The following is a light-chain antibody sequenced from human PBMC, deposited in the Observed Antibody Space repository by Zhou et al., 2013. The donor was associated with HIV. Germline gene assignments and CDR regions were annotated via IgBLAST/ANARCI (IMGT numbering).Light chain of an antibody. Sequence: DIQMTQSPSSLSASVGDRVTITCRASQGVSNSLAWYQQKPGKVPKLLLYSASTLQSGVPSRFSGSGSGTDFTLTISGLQPEDVATYYCQTYNGEFTFGPRDQSRCQT. CDR2: SAS. CDR3: QTYNGEFT. V-gene: IGKV1-27*01. CDR1: QGVSNS. J-gene: IGKJ3*01.